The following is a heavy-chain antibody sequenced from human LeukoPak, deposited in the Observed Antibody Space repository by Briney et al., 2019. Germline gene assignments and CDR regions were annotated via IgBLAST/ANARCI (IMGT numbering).Heavy chain of an antibody. CDR1: GFTVSTNY. D-gene: IGHD5-12*01. CDR2: IYSGGTT. J-gene: IGHJ4*02. Sequence: AGGSLRFSCAASGFTVSTNYMTWVRQAPGKGLEWVSVIYSGGTTYYADSVKGRFSISRDNSKNTLYLQMNSLRAEDTAVYYCARYDYGRSGFDYWGQGTLVTVSS. V-gene: IGHV3-66*01. CDR3: ARYDYGRSGFDY.